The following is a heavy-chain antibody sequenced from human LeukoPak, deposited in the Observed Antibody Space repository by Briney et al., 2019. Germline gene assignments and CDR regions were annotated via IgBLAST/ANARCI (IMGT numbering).Heavy chain of an antibody. D-gene: IGHD3-16*02. CDR3: ARGYHDY. Sequence: GSLRLSCAASGFTVSSNYMTWVRQAPGKGLEWASTIYSAGSTHYADSVKGRFTISRDNSKNTLYLQMNSLRAEDTAVYYCARGYHDYWGQGTLVTVSS. CDR1: GFTVSSNY. CDR2: IYSAGST. J-gene: IGHJ4*02. V-gene: IGHV3-66*01.